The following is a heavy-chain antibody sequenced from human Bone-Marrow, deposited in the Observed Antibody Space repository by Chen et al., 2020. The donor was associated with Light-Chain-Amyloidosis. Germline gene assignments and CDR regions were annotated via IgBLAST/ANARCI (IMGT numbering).Heavy chain of an antibody. CDR2: IYPDDSDA. J-gene: IGHJ4*02. CDR1: GDSFPNYW. V-gene: IGHV5-51*01. D-gene: IGHD5-12*01. CDR3: ARRRDGYNCDY. Sequence: EVQLVQSGPEVKKPGESLKISCTGSGDSFPNYWIGWVRQMPGKGLEWMGIIYPDDSDARYSPSFEGQVTISAAKSITTVYLQWRSLKASDTAMYYCARRRDGYNCDYWGQGTLVTVSS.